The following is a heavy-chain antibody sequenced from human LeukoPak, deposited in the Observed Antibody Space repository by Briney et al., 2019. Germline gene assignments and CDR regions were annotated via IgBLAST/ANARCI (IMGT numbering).Heavy chain of an antibody. V-gene: IGHV4-61*08. CDR3: ARDFHRRNYDSSRYYTAFDI. Sequence: SETLSLTCAVSGGSISSGGYSWSWIRQPPGRGLEWIGYIYYSGSTYYNPSLKSRVTISVDTSKNQFSLKLSSVTAADTAVYYCARDFHRRNYDSSRYYTAFDIWGQGTMVTVSS. CDR1: GGSISSGGYS. D-gene: IGHD3-22*01. CDR2: IYYSGST. J-gene: IGHJ3*02.